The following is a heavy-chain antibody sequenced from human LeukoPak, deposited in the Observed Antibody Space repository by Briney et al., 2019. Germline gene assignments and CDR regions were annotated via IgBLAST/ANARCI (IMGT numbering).Heavy chain of an antibody. CDR1: GGSISGFY. D-gene: IGHD6-19*01. J-gene: IGHJ4*02. V-gene: IGHV4-59*01. CDR3: ARDRDSSGWFDY. CDR2: IYYSGSA. Sequence: SGTLSLTCTVAGGSISGFYWGWIRQAPGKGLEWIGFIYYSGSANYNPSLKSRVTMSVDTSKNQFSLKLSSVTAADTAFYYCARDRDSSGWFDYWGQGTLVTVSS.